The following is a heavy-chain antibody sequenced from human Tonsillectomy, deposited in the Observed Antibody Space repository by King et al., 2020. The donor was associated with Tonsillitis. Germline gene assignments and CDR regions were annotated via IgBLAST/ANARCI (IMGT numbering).Heavy chain of an antibody. CDR3: AREMVTAIGAFDL. Sequence: VQLVESGGGLVKPGGSLRISCAASGFTFNFHTLNWVRQAPGKGLEWVSSITSSSSYIYYADSVKGRFTISRDNAKNSLYLQMNSQRAEDTAVYYCAREMVTAIGAFDLWGQGTMVTVSS. D-gene: IGHD2-21*02. CDR2: ITSSSSYI. CDR1: GFTFNFHT. J-gene: IGHJ3*01. V-gene: IGHV3-21*01.